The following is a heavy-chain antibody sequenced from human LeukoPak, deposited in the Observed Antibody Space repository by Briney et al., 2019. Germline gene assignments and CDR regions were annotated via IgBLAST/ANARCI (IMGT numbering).Heavy chain of an antibody. D-gene: IGHD2-15*01. CDR2: MSADGGGT. Sequence: GGSLRLSRAGSGFTFRRYAMSGVRQAPGKGLEWVSAMSADGGGTYIADSLKGRCTISRDNSKSTLSLQMNRLRDEDTAIYYCAKSSGASTYYFDYWGQGILVTVS. J-gene: IGHJ4*02. CDR1: GFTFRRYA. V-gene: IGHV3-23*01. CDR3: AKSSGASTYYFDY.